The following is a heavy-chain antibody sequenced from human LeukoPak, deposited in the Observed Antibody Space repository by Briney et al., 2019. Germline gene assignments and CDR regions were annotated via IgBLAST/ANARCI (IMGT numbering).Heavy chain of an antibody. CDR1: GFTFSSYA. Sequence: GGSLRLSCSASGFTFSSYAMHWVRQAPGKGLEYVSAISSNGGSTYYADSVKGRFTISRDNSKNTLYLQMSSLRAEDTAVYYCVKDKSGYPAPGGYWGQGTLVTVSS. J-gene: IGHJ4*02. V-gene: IGHV3-64D*09. D-gene: IGHD3-3*01. CDR2: ISSNGGST. CDR3: VKDKSGYPAPGGY.